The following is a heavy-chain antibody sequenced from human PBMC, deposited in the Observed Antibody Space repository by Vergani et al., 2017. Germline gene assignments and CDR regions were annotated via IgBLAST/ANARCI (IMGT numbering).Heavy chain of an antibody. Sequence: QVQLVQSGAEVKKPGSSVKVSCKASGGTFSSYAISWVRQAPGQGLEWMGGIIPIFGTANYAQKFQGRVTITADESTSTAYMELSSLRSEDTAVYYCARSYCSITSCPNIVHHAEYFQHWGQGTLVTVSS. J-gene: IGHJ1*01. D-gene: IGHD2-2*01. CDR2: IIPIFGTA. CDR3: ARSYCSITSCPNIVHHAEYFQH. CDR1: GGTFSSYA. V-gene: IGHV1-69*01.